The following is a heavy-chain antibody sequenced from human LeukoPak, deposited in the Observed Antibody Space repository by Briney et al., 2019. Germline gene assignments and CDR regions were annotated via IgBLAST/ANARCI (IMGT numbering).Heavy chain of an antibody. CDR1: GGSISSYY. CDR3: ARNYRFGELYPLMDY. D-gene: IGHD3-10*01. CDR2: IYYSGST. V-gene: IGHV4-59*12. J-gene: IGHJ4*02. Sequence: SETLSLTCTVSGGSISSYYWSWIRQPPGKGLEWIGYIYYSGSTNYNPSLKSRVTISVDTSKNQSSLKLSSVTAADTAVYYCARNYRFGELYPLMDYWGQGTLVTVSS.